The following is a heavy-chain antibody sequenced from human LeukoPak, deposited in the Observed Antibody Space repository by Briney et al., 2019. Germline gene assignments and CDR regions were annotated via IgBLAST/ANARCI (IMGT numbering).Heavy chain of an antibody. J-gene: IGHJ5*02. CDR1: GFTFSSYA. CDR3: ARRRYGSGGSPRRTGFDP. CDR2: IYSDNT. D-gene: IGHD3-10*01. Sequence: PGGSLTLSCAASGFTFSSYAMTWVRQAPGKGLEWVSFIYSDNTHYSDSVKGRFTISRDNSKNTLYLQMNSLRAEDTAVYYCARRRYGSGGSPRRTGFDPWGQGTLVTVSS. V-gene: IGHV3-66*04.